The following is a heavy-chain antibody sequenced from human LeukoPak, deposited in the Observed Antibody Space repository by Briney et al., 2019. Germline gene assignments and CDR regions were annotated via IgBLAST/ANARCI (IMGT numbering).Heavy chain of an antibody. D-gene: IGHD6-13*01. Sequence: PGRSLRLSCAASGFTFSSYAMHWVRQAPGKGLEWVAVISYDGSNKYYADSVKGRFTISRDNSKNTLYLQMNSLRAEDTAVYYCARDPVTYSSSWYYNYWGQGTLVTVSS. CDR1: GFTFSSYA. CDR3: ARDPVTYSSSWYYNY. J-gene: IGHJ4*02. V-gene: IGHV3-30-3*01. CDR2: ISYDGSNK.